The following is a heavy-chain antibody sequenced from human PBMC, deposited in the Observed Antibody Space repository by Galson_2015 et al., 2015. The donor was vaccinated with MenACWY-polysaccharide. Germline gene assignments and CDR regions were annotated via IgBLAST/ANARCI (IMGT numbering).Heavy chain of an antibody. CDR3: ARAGDCGSTSCYTDY. CDR1: GFTFSSYW. V-gene: IGHV3-74*01. D-gene: IGHD2-2*02. Sequence: SLRLSCAASGFTFSSYWMHWVRQAPGKGLVWVSRIKSDGKSTSYADSVRGRFTISRDNAKNTLYLQMNSLRAEDTAIYYCARAGDCGSTSCYTDYWSQGTLVTVSS. J-gene: IGHJ4*02. CDR2: IKSDGKST.